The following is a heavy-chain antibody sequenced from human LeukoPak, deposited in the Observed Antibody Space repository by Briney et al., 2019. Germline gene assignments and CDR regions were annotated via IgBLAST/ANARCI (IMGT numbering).Heavy chain of an antibody. J-gene: IGHJ4*02. D-gene: IGHD4-17*01. Sequence: ASVKVSCKTPGYTFTRYGINWVRQAPGQGLEWMGWISVHSDNTNYAQKFQGRVTMTKDTSTNTAYMELRSLTSDDTAVYYCARDPSTVTPYPPDYWGQGTLVTVSS. CDR2: ISVHSDNT. CDR1: GYTFTRYG. V-gene: IGHV1-18*01. CDR3: ARDPSTVTPYPPDY.